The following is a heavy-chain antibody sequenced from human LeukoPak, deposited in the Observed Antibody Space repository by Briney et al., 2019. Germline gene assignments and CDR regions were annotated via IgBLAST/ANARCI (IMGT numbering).Heavy chain of an antibody. J-gene: IGHJ4*02. D-gene: IGHD3-3*01. V-gene: IGHV3-7*01. CDR3: ARGSGVVDY. CDR1: GFTFSRYW. Sequence: GGSLRLSCAASGFTFSRYWMSWARQAPGKGLEWVANIKQDGSEKYYVDSVKGRFTISRDNAKNSLYLQVSSLRAEDTAMYYCARGSGVVDYWGQGTLVTVSS. CDR2: IKQDGSEK.